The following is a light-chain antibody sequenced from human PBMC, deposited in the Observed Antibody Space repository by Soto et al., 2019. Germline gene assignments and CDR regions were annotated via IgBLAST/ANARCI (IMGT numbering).Light chain of an antibody. J-gene: IGKJ4*01. V-gene: IGKV3-11*01. CDR3: QQYGSSLT. CDR2: ADS. CDR1: QSISGY. Sequence: EVMLSNSPATLSLSPGERATLSCRASQSISGYLGWYQQRPGQAPRLLIYADSNRATGIPARFSGSGSGTDFTLTISSLEPEDFAVYYCQQYGSSLTFGGGTKVDI.